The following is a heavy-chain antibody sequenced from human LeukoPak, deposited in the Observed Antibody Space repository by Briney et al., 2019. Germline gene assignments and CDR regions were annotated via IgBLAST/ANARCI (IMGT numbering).Heavy chain of an antibody. CDR2: IIPIFGTA. CDR3: ARSPSTASVDYYYYGMDV. V-gene: IGHV1-69*01. J-gene: IGHJ6*04. D-gene: IGHD4-23*01. Sequence: ASVKVSCKASGGTFSSYAISWVRQAPGQGLEWMGGIIPIFGTANYAQKFQGRVTITADESTSTAYMELSSLRSEDTAVYYCARSPSTASVDYYYYGMDVWGKGTTVTVSS. CDR1: GGTFSSYA.